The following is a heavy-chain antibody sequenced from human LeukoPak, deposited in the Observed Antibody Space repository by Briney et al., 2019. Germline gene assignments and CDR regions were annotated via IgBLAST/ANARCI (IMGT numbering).Heavy chain of an antibody. CDR2: ISSSGSTI. J-gene: IGHJ6*02. V-gene: IGHV3-48*03. Sequence: GGSLRLSCAASGFTFSSYEMNWVRQAPGKGLGWVSYISSSGSTIYYADSVKGRLTISRDNAKNSLYLQMNSLRAEDTAVYYCARERGETTVGRYYYYGMDVWGQGTTVTVSS. CDR3: ARERGETTVGRYYYYGMDV. CDR1: GFTFSSYE. D-gene: IGHD3-16*01.